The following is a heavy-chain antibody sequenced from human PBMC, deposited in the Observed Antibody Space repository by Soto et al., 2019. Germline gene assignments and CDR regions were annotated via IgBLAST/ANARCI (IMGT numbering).Heavy chain of an antibody. Sequence: ETLSLTCAFSGDSVTSNYLTWIRQSPEKGLEWIGYIYYSGSTNYNPSLKSRVTISVDTSKNQFSLKLSSVTAADTAVYYCAVLRGSYYIGYYYYGMDVWGQGTTVTVSS. D-gene: IGHD1-26*01. CDR3: AVLRGSYYIGYYYYGMDV. V-gene: IGHV4-59*02. J-gene: IGHJ6*02. CDR2: IYYSGST. CDR1: GDSVTSNY.